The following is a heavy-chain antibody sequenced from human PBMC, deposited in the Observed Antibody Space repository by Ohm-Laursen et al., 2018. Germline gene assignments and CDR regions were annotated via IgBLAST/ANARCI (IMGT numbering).Heavy chain of an antibody. CDR1: GYSVSSGYY. V-gene: IGHV4-38-2*01. Sequence: TLSLTCAVSGYSVSSGYYWGWIRQPPGKGLEWIGRIYHSGSTYYNSSLKSRVTISLDTSKNQFSLKLSSVTAADTAVYYCARISDEIDNWGQGTLVTVSS. D-gene: IGHD5-24*01. CDR3: ARISDEIDN. J-gene: IGHJ4*02. CDR2: IYHSGST.